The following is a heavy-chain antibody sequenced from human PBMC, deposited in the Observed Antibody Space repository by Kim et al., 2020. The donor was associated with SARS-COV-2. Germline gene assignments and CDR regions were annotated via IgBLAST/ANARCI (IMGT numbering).Heavy chain of an antibody. J-gene: IGHJ4*02. CDR1: GGTFSSYA. CDR3: ARGARNPSSGWYVFDY. CDR2: IIPIFGTA. V-gene: IGHV1-69*13. Sequence: SVKVSCKASGGTFSSYAISWVRQAPGQGLEWMGGIIPIFGTANYAQKFQGRVTITADESTSTAYMELSSLRSEDTAVYYCARGARNPSSGWYVFDYWGQGTLVTVSS. D-gene: IGHD6-19*01.